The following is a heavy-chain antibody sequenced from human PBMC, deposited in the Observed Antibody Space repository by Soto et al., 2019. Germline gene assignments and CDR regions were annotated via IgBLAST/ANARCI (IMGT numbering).Heavy chain of an antibody. D-gene: IGHD2-15*01. CDR2: ISYDGTNK. V-gene: IGHV3-30-3*01. Sequence: SLRLSCAASGFTINSYAMHSVRQALGKGLKWVAVISYDGTNKYYADAVKGGFTLSRANSKNTPYLQMTSLVAEDRAVYYCARETVGIRSVGLDYWAQGTLVTAPQ. J-gene: IGHJ4*02. CDR3: ARETVGIRSVGLDY. CDR1: GFTINSYA.